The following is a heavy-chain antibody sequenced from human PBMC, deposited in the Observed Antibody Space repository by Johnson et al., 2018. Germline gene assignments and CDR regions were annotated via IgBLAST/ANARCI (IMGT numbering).Heavy chain of an antibody. Sequence: VQSGGSLRLSCAASGFTFSSSWMHWVCQAPEKGQEWVADIKCDGSEKYYVDSVKGRFTMSRDNAKNSLYLQMNSLRDEDTAVYYCVGGVGWILQHWGQGTLVSVSS. CDR1: GFTFSSSW. D-gene: IGHD1-26*01. J-gene: IGHJ1*01. CDR3: VGGVGWILQH. CDR2: IKCDGSEK. V-gene: IGHV3-52*01.